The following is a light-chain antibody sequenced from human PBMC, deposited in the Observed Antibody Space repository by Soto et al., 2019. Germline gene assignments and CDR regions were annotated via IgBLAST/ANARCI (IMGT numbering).Light chain of an antibody. CDR1: SSDVGGYNY. V-gene: IGLV2-14*01. CDR3: SLYISRSTSFV. CDR2: AVS. Sequence: QSALTQPASVSGSPGQSITISCTGTSSDVGGYNYVSWYQQPPGTAPKLIIYAVSNRPSGVPDRFSGSKSGNTASLTISGLQAEDEADYYCSLYISRSTSFVFGTGTKLTVL. J-gene: IGLJ1*01.